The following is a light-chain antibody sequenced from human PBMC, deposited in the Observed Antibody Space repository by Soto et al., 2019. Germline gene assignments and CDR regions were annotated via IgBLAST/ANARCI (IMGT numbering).Light chain of an antibody. CDR3: QQYYSTFLT. J-gene: IGKJ4*01. CDR1: QSVLYSSNNKNY. CDR2: WAS. V-gene: IGKV4-1*01. Sequence: DIVMTQSPDSLAVSLGERATINCKSSQSVLYSSNNKNYLAWYQQKPGQPPKLLIYWASTRESGVPDRFSGSGSGTDFTLPISSLQAEDVSVYYCQQYYSTFLTFGGGPKVEIK.